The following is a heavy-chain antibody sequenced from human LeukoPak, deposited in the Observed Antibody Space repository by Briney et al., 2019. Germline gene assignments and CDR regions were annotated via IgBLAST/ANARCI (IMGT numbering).Heavy chain of an antibody. V-gene: IGHV3-23*01. CDR3: AIQWGYGDYGFDY. D-gene: IGHD4-17*01. CDR2: ISGSGDST. J-gene: IGHJ4*02. Sequence: TGGSLRLSCAASGFTFSTYAVNWVRQAPGKGLEWVSTISGSGDSTYYADSVKGRFTISRDNSKDTLYLQMSSVRVDDTAVYYCAIQWGYGDYGFDYWGQGTLVTVSS. CDR1: GFTFSTYA.